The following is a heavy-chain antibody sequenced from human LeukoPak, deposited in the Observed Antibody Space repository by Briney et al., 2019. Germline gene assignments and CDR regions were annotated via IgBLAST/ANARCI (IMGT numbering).Heavy chain of an antibody. CDR1: GFTFRSYW. D-gene: IGHD3-3*01. V-gene: IGHV3-74*01. J-gene: IGHJ3*02. Sequence: GGSLRLSCAASGFTFRSYWMHWVPQDAGKGPVWVSHKHGCGSRTTYADSVKGRFTISRDNVKNTLYLQMNRLKAEDTAVYYCARSVTDAFDIWGQGTMVTVSA. CDR3: ARSVTDAFDI. CDR2: KHGCGSRT.